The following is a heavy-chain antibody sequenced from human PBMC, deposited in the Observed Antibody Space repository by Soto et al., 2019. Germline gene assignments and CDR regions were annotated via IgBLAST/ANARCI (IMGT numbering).Heavy chain of an antibody. CDR2: INHSGST. CDR3: ARSNMVLSPFGH. V-gene: IGHV4-34*01. J-gene: IGHJ4*02. D-gene: IGHD3-10*01. Sequence: SETLSLTCAVYGGSFSGYYWSWIRQPPGKGLEWIGEINHSGSTNYNPSLKSRVTISVDTSKNQFSLKLSSVTAADTAVYYCARSNMVLSPFGHWGQGTLVTVSS. CDR1: GGSFSGYY.